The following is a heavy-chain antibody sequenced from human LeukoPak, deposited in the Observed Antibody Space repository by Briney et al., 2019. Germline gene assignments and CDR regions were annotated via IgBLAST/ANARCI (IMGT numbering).Heavy chain of an antibody. CDR1: GGTFSSYA. CDR3: ARDVITIFGVVKGYFDY. D-gene: IGHD3-3*01. Sequence: SVKVSCKASGGTFSSYAISWVRQAPGQGLEWMGGIIPIFGTANYAQKFQGRVTITADESTSTAYMELRSLRSDDTAVYYCARDVITIFGVVKGYFDYWGQGTLVTVSS. V-gene: IGHV1-69*01. CDR2: IIPIFGTA. J-gene: IGHJ4*02.